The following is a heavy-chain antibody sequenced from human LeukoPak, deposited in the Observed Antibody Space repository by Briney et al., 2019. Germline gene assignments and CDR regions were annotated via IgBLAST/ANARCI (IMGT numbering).Heavy chain of an antibody. Sequence: SETLSLTCIVSGGSISNYYWSWIRQPPGKGLEWIGEINHSGSTNYNPSLKSRVTISVDTSKNQFSLKLSSVTAADTAVYYCARGFPSYFDYWGQGTLVTVSS. CDR3: ARGFPSYFDY. CDR2: INHSGST. V-gene: IGHV4-34*01. D-gene: IGHD2/OR15-2a*01. CDR1: GGSISNYY. J-gene: IGHJ4*02.